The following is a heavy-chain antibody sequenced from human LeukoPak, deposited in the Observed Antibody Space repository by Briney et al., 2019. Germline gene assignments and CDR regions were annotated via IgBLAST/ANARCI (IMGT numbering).Heavy chain of an antibody. CDR1: GFTFSTRA. J-gene: IGHJ4*02. D-gene: IGHD2-8*01. CDR2: ISGSGAGT. Sequence: GGSLRLSCAASGFTFSTRAMSWVRQAPGKGLEWVPTISGSGAGTYYADSVKGRFTISRDNSKNTVYLQMNSLRAEDTAVYYCARYIVLMVYARGHFDYWGQGTLVTVSS. CDR3: ARYIVLMVYARGHFDY. V-gene: IGHV3-23*01.